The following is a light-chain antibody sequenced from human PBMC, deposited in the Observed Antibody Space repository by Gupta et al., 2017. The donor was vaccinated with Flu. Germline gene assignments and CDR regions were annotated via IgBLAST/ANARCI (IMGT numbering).Light chain of an antibody. CDR2: WAS. Sequence: DIVMTQSPDSLAVSLGERATINCKSSQSISNNKNYLAWYQQKPGQPPKLLIYWASTRESGVPDRFSGSGSGTDFTLTISGLQAEDVAVYYCQQYYDTPWTFGQGTKVEIK. J-gene: IGKJ1*01. CDR3: QQYYDTPWT. V-gene: IGKV4-1*01. CDR1: QSISNNKNY.